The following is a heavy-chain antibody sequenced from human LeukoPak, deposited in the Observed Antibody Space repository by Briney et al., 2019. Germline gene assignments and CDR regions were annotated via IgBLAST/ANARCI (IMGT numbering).Heavy chain of an antibody. CDR2: MNPNSGNT. CDR3: ARDYSSSWLSYYYGMDV. D-gene: IGHD6-13*01. CDR1: GYTFTSYD. J-gene: IGHJ6*02. Sequence: SVKVSCKASGYTFTSYDINWVRQATGQGLEWMGWMNPNSGNTGYAQKFQGRVTMTRNTSISTAYMELSSLRSEDTAVYYCARDYSSSWLSYYYGMDVWGQGTTVTVSS. V-gene: IGHV1-8*01.